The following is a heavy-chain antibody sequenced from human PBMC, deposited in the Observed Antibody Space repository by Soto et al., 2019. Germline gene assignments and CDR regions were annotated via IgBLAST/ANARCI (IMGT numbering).Heavy chain of an antibody. V-gene: IGHV6-1*01. Sequence: PSQTLSLTCAISGDSVSTNSATWEWIRQSPSRGLEWLGRTYYRSKWYNDYAVSVKGRISINPDTSNNQLSLQLNSVTPDDTAVYYCARLIGNSWLDSWGQGTQVTVSS. CDR2: TYYRSKWYN. J-gene: IGHJ5*01. CDR1: GDSVSTNSAT. CDR3: ARLIGNSWLDS. D-gene: IGHD2-8*01.